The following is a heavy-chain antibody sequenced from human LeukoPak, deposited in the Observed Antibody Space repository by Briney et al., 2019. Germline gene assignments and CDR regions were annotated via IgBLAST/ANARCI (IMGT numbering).Heavy chain of an antibody. J-gene: IGHJ4*02. Sequence: ASVKVSCKASGYTFTSYGISWVRQAPGQGLEWMGWISAYNGNTNYAQKFQGRVTMTRDTSTSTVYMELSSLRSEDTAVYYCARDLRGVRVYAYWGQGTLVTVSS. V-gene: IGHV1-18*01. CDR2: ISAYNGNT. D-gene: IGHD2/OR15-2a*01. CDR3: ARDLRGVRVYAY. CDR1: GYTFTSYG.